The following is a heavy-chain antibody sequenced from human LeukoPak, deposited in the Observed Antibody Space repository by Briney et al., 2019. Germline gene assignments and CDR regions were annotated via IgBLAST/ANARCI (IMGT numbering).Heavy chain of an antibody. V-gene: IGHV3-48*02. CDR1: GFTFTSYT. CDR2: ISGGGSRI. D-gene: IGHD4-17*01. J-gene: IGHJ4*02. Sequence: GGSLRLSCAASGFTFTSYTMNWVRQAPGKGLEWLSYISGGGSRIYYADSVKGRFTISRDDAKNSVYLQMNSLRDEDTAMYYCARDRDYAFDYWGQGTLVTVSS. CDR3: ARDRDYAFDY.